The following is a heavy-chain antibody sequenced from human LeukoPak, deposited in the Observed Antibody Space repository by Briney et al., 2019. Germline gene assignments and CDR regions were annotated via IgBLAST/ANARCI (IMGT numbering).Heavy chain of an antibody. D-gene: IGHD6-19*01. J-gene: IGHJ3*02. Sequence: GGSLRLSCAASGFTFSSYAMHWVRQAPGKGLEWVAVISYDGSNKYYADSVKGRFTISRDNSKNTLYLQMNSLRAEDTAVYYCASNSSGGSRNAFDIWGQRTMVTVSS. CDR2: ISYDGSNK. CDR1: GFTFSSYA. CDR3: ASNSSGGSRNAFDI. V-gene: IGHV3-30-3*01.